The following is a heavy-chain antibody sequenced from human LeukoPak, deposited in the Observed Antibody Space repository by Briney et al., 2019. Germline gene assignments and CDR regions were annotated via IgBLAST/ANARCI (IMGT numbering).Heavy chain of an antibody. J-gene: IGHJ4*02. CDR3: ARGVPPPDY. V-gene: IGHV3-64*01. CDR1: GFTFSSYA. Sequence: PGGSLRLSCAASGFTFSSYAMRWVRQAPGKGLEYVSAISSNGGTTSYANSVKGRFTISRDNSKNTLYLQMGSLRAEDMAVYYCARGVPPPDYWGQGTLVTVSS. D-gene: IGHD3-3*01. CDR2: ISSNGGTT.